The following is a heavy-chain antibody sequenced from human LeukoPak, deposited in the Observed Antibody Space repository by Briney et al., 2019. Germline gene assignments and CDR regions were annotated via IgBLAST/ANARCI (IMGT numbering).Heavy chain of an antibody. CDR1: GFTFSDPY. Sequence: GGSLRLSCESSGFTFSDPYMSWIRQAPGKGLECLSYISSSGSTIYYADSVKGRFTISRDNAKNSLYLQMNSLRAEDTAVYYCAELGITMIGGVWGEGATVTISS. J-gene: IGHJ6*04. CDR2: ISSSGSTI. V-gene: IGHV3-11*04. D-gene: IGHD3-10*02. CDR3: AELGITMIGGV.